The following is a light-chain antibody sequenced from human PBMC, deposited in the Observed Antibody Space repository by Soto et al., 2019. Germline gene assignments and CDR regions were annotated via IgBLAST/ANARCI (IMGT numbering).Light chain of an antibody. J-gene: IGKJ1*01. V-gene: IGKV1-5*03. CDR3: QHYNSYSEV. CDR2: KAS. CDR1: QSISRD. Sequence: DIQMTQSPFSLSASVGDRVTITCRASQSISRDLNWYQQKPGKAPKLLIYKASTLKSGVPSRFSGSGSGTEFTLTISSLQPDDFATYYCQHYNSYSEVFGQGTKVDIK.